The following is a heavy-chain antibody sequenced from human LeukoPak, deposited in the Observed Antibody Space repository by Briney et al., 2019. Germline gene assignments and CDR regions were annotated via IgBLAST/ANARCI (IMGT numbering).Heavy chain of an antibody. CDR2: IYYSGST. D-gene: IGHD3-3*01. CDR3: AGNTKKSGYYSPDAFDI. J-gene: IGHJ3*02. CDR1: GGSISSGGYY. V-gene: IGHV4-31*03. Sequence: PSETLSLTCTVSGGSISSGGYYWSWIRQHPGKGLEWIGYIYYSGSTYYNPSLKSRVTISVDTSKNQFSLKLSSVTAADTAVYHCAGNTKKSGYYSPDAFDIWGQGTMVTVSS.